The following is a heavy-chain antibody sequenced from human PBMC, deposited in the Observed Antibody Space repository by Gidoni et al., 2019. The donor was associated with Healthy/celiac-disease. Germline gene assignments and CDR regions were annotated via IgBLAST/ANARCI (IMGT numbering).Heavy chain of an antibody. CDR3: ATGRYYDSSGYYPFDY. Sequence: QVPLQQWGAGLLKPSETLSLTCAVYAGTFRGYSWSWIRQPPGKGLEWIGEINHIGSTNYHPSLKSRVTISVDTSKNQFSRKLSSVTASDTAVYYCATGRYYDSSGYYPFDYWGQGTLVTVSS. CDR2: INHIGST. D-gene: IGHD3-22*01. CDR1: AGTFRGYS. J-gene: IGHJ4*02. V-gene: IGHV4-34*08.